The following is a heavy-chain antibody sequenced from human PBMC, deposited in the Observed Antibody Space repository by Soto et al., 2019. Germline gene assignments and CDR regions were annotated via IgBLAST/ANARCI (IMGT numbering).Heavy chain of an antibody. J-gene: IGHJ2*01. Sequence: GGSLRLSCAASGFTFSSYAMSWVRQAPGKGLEWVSAISVSGGRTNYADSVRGRFIISRDNSKNTLYLQMNSLRAEDTAVYYCAKDPPTIAYWYFDLWGRGTLVTVSS. CDR2: ISVSGGRT. CDR3: AKDPPTIAYWYFDL. D-gene: IGHD3-9*01. V-gene: IGHV3-23*01. CDR1: GFTFSSYA.